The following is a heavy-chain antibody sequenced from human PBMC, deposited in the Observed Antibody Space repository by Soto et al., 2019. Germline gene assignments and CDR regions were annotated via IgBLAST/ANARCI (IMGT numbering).Heavy chain of an antibody. CDR2: ISSSSSYI. Sequence: EVQLVESGGGLVKPGGSLRLSCAASGFTFSSYSMNWVRQAPGKGLEWVSSISSSSSYIYYADSVKGRFTISRDNAKNSLYLQMNSLRAEDTAVYYCASGKTGDIVVVPAAAFDIWGQGTMVTVSS. V-gene: IGHV3-21*01. CDR1: GFTFSSYS. D-gene: IGHD2-2*01. CDR3: ASGKTGDIVVVPAAAFDI. J-gene: IGHJ3*02.